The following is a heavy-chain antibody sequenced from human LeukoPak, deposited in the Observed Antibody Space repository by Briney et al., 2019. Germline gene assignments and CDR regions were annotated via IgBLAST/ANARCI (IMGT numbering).Heavy chain of an antibody. J-gene: IGHJ4*02. CDR1: GFTFSSYA. CDR2: ISGSGGST. D-gene: IGHD6-19*01. CDR3: AKDLYLQWLVPFSTGIYFDY. V-gene: IGHV3-23*01. Sequence: GGSLRLSCAASGFTFSSYAMSWVRQAPGKGLEWVSAISGSGGSTYYADSVKGRFTISRDNSKNTLYPQMNSLRAEDTAVYYCAKDLYLQWLVPFSTGIYFDYWGQGTLVTVSS.